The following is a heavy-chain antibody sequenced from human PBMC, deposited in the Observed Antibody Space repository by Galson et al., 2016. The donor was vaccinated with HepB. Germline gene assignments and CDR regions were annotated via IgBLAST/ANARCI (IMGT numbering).Heavy chain of an antibody. CDR2: ISHDGRNK. J-gene: IGHJ4*02. CDR1: GFTFSSYG. CDR3: AKDGKPWWESYCHSTSCYVGYFDD. Sequence: SLRLSCAASGFTFSSYGVHWVRQAPGKGLEWVAVISHDGRNKYYADSLKGRFNISRDNLKSTLFLQMNNLRPEDTAFYYCAKDGKPWWESYCHSTSCYVGYFDDWGQGTLVTVSS. V-gene: IGHV3-30*18. D-gene: IGHD2-2*01.